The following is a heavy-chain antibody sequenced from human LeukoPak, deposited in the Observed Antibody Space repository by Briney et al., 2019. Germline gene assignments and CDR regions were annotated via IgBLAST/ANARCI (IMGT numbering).Heavy chain of an antibody. CDR1: GFPFTSYA. V-gene: IGHV3-23*01. J-gene: IGHJ4*02. D-gene: IGHD3-10*01. CDR2: IGGTGGNT. Sequence: TGGSLRLSCAASGFPFTSYAMSWVRQAPGKGLEWVSSIGGTGGNTYYADSVKGRFAISRDNSKNTLYLQMNSLRAEDTAVYYCAKYRGVGDSYDSWGQGTLVTVSS. CDR3: AKYRGVGDSYDS.